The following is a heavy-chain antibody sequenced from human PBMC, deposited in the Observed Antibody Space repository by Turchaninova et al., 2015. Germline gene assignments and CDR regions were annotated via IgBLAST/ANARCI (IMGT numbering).Heavy chain of an antibody. CDR1: GGTFSTSA. J-gene: IGHJ4*02. D-gene: IGHD3-22*01. V-gene: IGHV1-69*12. CDR2: TIPFFGTA. Sequence: QVQLVQSGAEVKKPGSSVKVSCKASGGTFSTSAISWVRQAPGHGLEWMGGTIPFFGTANYEQKFQGRVSISADESTTTAYMELSSLRSEDTALYYCARGPDSSSYYYFYWGQGTLVTVSS. CDR3: ARGPDSSSYYYFY.